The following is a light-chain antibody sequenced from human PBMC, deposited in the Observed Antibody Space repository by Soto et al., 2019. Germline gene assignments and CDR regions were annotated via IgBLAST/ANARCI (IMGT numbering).Light chain of an antibody. J-gene: IGLJ1*01. V-gene: IGLV1-44*01. Sequence: QSVLTQPPSASGTPGQRVTISCSGSSSNIGSNTVNWYQQLPGTAPKLLIYSNNQRPSGVPDRFSGSKSGTSASLAISELQSEDEADYYCAAWDDSLNAGVFGTGTKVTVL. CDR2: SNN. CDR3: AAWDDSLNAGV. CDR1: SSNIGSNT.